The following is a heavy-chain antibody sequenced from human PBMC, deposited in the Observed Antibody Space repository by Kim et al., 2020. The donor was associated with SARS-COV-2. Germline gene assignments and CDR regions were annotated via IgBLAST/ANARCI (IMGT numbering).Heavy chain of an antibody. CDR2: ISGSGDGT. J-gene: IGHJ4*02. CDR1: GFTFDNYG. D-gene: IGHD2-15*01. CDR3: ARDLHDPVVVPAAI. V-gene: IGHV3-23*01. Sequence: GGSLRLSCAASGFTFDNYGMSWVRQALGGGLEWVSAISGSGDGTYYRDSVWGRFTISSENSKNTLYLQMNSLTAEDTAVYYCARDLHDPVVVPAAIWGQGTLVAVSS.